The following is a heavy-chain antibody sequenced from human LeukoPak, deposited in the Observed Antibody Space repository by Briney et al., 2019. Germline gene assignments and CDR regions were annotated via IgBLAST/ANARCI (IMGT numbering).Heavy chain of an antibody. Sequence: ASVKVSCNASGYTFTGYYMHWVRQAPGQGLEWMGWINPNSGGTNYAQKFQGRVTMTRDTSISTAYMELSRLRSDDTAVYYCAREAFGGSYYYYMDVWGKGTTVTVSS. CDR2: INPNSGGT. J-gene: IGHJ6*03. D-gene: IGHD1-26*01. V-gene: IGHV1-2*02. CDR1: GYTFTGYY. CDR3: AREAFGGSYYYYMDV.